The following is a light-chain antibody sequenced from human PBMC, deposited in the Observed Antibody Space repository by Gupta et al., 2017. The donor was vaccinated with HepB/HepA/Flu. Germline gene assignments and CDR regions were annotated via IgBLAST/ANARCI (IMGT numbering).Light chain of an antibody. J-gene: IGLJ1*01. CDR1: SSNIGAGYD. V-gene: IGLV1-40*01. CDR2: GNS. Sequence: QSVLTQPPSVSGAPVPRVPSSCTGSSSNIGAGYDVHWYQQLPVTAPKLLVYGNSNRPSGVPDRFSGSKSGTSAALAITGLQAEDEADYYCQSYDSSLYVFGTGTKVTVL. CDR3: QSYDSSLYV.